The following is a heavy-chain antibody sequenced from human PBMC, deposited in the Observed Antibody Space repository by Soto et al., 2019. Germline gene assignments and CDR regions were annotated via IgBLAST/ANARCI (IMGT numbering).Heavy chain of an antibody. CDR3: ARVLYSSGWYGNFDY. D-gene: IGHD6-19*01. V-gene: IGHV1-69*06. CDR1: GGTFSSYA. J-gene: IGHJ4*02. CDR2: IIPIFGTA. Sequence: GASVKVSCKVSGGTFSSYAISWVRQAPGQGLEWTGGIIPIFGTANYAQKFQGRVTITADKSTSTAYMELSSLRSEDTAVYYCARVLYSSGWYGNFDYWGQGTLVTVSS.